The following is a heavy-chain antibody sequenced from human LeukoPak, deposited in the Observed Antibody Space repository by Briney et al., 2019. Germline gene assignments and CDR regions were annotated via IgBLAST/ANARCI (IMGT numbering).Heavy chain of an antibody. CDR2: ISAYNGNT. CDR1: GYTFTSYG. CDR3: ANLDDTALSFDY. V-gene: IGHV1-18*01. D-gene: IGHD5-18*01. Sequence: ASVRVSCKASGYTFTSYGISWVRQAPGQGLEWMGWISAYNGNTIYAQKFQGRVTMTEDTSTDTAYMELSSLRSEDTAVYYCANLDDTALSFDYWGQGTLVTVSS. J-gene: IGHJ4*02.